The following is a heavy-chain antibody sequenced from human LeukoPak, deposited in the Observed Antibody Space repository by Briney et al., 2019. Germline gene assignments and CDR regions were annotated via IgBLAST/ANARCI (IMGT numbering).Heavy chain of an antibody. V-gene: IGHV1-46*01. CDR1: GYTFTSYY. D-gene: IGHD2-15*01. J-gene: IGHJ4*02. CDR2: INPSGGST. CDR3: ARGEGSSYHHYNSDYYFDY. Sequence: ASVKVSCKASGYTFTSYYMHWVRQAPGQGLEWMGIINPSGGSTSYAQKFQGRVTMTRDTSTSTVYMKLSSLRSEDTAVYYCARGEGSSYHHYNSDYYFDYWGQGTLVTVSS.